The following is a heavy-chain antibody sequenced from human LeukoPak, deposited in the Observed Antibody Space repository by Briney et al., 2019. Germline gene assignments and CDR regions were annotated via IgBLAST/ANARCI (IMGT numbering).Heavy chain of an antibody. Sequence: GGSLRLSCAASGFTFSSYAMHWVRQAPGKGLEWVAVISYDGSNKYYADSVKGRFTISRDNSKNTLYLQMNSLRAEDTAVYYCAKGSLFDCWGQGTLVTVSS. V-gene: IGHV3-30*01. CDR2: ISYDGSNK. CDR1: GFTFSSYA. CDR3: AKGSLFDC. J-gene: IGHJ4*02.